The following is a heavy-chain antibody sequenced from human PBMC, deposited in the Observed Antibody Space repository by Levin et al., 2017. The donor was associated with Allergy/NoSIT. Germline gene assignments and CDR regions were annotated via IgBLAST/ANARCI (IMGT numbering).Heavy chain of an antibody. Sequence: PGGSLRLSCAASGFTFSNYAMTWVRQAPGKGLERVSGISVTGAIYYTDSVKGRFTISRDNSKNTLDLQMNSLRAEDTAVYYCAKAPLRSCTGRVCYYFDSWGQGTLVTVSS. CDR3: AKAPLRSCTGRVCYYFDS. CDR1: GFTFSNYA. J-gene: IGHJ4*02. V-gene: IGHV3-23*01. CDR2: ISVTGAI. D-gene: IGHD2-8*02.